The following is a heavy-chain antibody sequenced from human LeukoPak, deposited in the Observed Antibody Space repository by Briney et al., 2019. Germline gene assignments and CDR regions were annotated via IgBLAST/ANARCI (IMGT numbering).Heavy chain of an antibody. CDR1: GYTLTRYY. V-gene: IGHV1-46*01. CDR2: INPPSGTT. J-gene: IGHJ3*02. CDR3: ARDSLEMATNAFDI. D-gene: IGHD5-24*01. Sequence: ASVKVSCKASGYTLTRYYIHWVRQAPGQGLEWMGTINPPSGTTTYAQKFQGRVTLTRDTATSTVYMELSSLRAADTAFYYCARDSLEMATNAFDIWVQGTMVTVSS.